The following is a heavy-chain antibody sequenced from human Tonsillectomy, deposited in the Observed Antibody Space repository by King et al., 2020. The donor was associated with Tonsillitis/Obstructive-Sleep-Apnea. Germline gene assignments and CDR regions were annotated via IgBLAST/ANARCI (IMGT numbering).Heavy chain of an antibody. CDR2: IYYSGST. CDR1: GGSISTITYY. Sequence: QLQESGPRLVKPSETLSLTCTVSGGSISTITYYWGWISQPPGKGLEWIGSIYYSGSTYYNPSLKSRVTISVDTSKNQFSLKLNSVTAADTAVYYGATEGDHSSTNYFDYWGQGILVTVSS. J-gene: IGHJ4*02. CDR3: ATEGDHSSTNYFDY. V-gene: IGHV4-39*02. D-gene: IGHD6-13*01.